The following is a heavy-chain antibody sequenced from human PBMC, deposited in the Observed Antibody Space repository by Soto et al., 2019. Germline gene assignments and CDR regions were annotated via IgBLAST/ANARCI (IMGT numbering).Heavy chain of an antibody. J-gene: IGHJ4*02. D-gene: IGHD6-13*01. CDR3: ARGFNGPGVAAGGYNY. CDR2: ISYSGST. Sequence: QVQLQESGPGLVKPSETLSLTCTVSGGSINNYYWNWIRQPPGKGLEWIGYISYSGSTNYNPSLKSRVTISVDTSKNQFSLKLSSVTAADTAVYYCARGFNGPGVAAGGYNYWGQGTLVTVSS. V-gene: IGHV4-59*01. CDR1: GGSINNYY.